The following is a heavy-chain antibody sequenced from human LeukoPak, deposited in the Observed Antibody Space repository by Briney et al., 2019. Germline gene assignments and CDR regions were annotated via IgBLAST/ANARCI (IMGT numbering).Heavy chain of an antibody. J-gene: IGHJ4*02. CDR2: ISGSGGST. CDR1: GFTFSSYA. CDR3: AKGSGYYGSGMLTDY. D-gene: IGHD3-10*01. V-gene: IGHV3-23*01. Sequence: PGGSLRLSCAASGFTFSSYAMSWVRQAPGKGLEWVSAISGSGGSTYYADSVKGRFTISRDNSKSTLYLQMNSLRAEDTAVYYCAKGSGYYGSGMLTDYWGQGTLVTVSS.